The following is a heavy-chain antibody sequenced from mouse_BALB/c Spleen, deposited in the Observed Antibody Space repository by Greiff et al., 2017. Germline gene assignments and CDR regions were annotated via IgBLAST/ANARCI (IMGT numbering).Heavy chain of an antibody. Sequence: DVQLQESGPGLVKPSQSLSLTCTVTGYSITSDYAWNWIRQFPGNKLEWMGYISYSGSTSYNPSLKSRISITRDTSKNQFFLQLNSVTTEDTATYYCARLGYDYDVDFDYWGQGTTLTVSS. J-gene: IGHJ2*01. CDR2: ISYSGST. V-gene: IGHV3-2*02. CDR3: ARLGYDYDVDFDY. D-gene: IGHD2-4*01. CDR1: GYSITSDYA.